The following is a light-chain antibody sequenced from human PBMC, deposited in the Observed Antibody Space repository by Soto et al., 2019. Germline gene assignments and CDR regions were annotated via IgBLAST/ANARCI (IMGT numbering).Light chain of an antibody. V-gene: IGLV4-60*02. J-gene: IGLJ3*02. Sequence: QAVVTQSSSASASLGSSVKLTCTLSSGHSSYIIAWHQQQPGKAPRYLMKLEASGGYDKGSGVPDRFSGSSSGADRYLTISTLQFEDEADYFCETWDANTWVFGGGTKLTVL. CDR1: SGHSSYI. CDR3: ETWDANTWV. CDR2: LEASGGY.